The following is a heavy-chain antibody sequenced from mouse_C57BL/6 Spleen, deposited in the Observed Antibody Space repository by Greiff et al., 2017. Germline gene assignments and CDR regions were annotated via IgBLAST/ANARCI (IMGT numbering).Heavy chain of an antibody. V-gene: IGHV1-53*01. CDR2: INPSNGGT. CDR3: AGIDYYRGYCDV. CDR1: GYTFTSYW. Sequence: VQLQQPGTELVKPGASVKLSCKASGYTFTSYWMHWVKQRPGQGLEWIGNINPSNGGTNYNEKFKSKATLTVDKSSSTAYMQLSSLTSEDSAVXYCAGIDYYRGYCDVWGTGTTVTVSS. J-gene: IGHJ1*03. D-gene: IGHD1-1*01.